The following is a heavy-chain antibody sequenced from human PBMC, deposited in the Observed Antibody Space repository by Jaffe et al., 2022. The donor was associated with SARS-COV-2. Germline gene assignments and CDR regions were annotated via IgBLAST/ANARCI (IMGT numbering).Heavy chain of an antibody. CDR1: GGSISSYY. CDR2: IYYSGST. CDR3: ARESSSGYEDAFDI. D-gene: IGHD5-12*01. Sequence: QVQLQESGPGLVKPSETLSLTCTVSGGSISSYYWSWIRQPPGKGLEWIGYIYYSGSTNYNPSLKSRVTISVDTSKNQFSLKLSSVTAADTAVYYCARESSSGYEDAFDIWGQGTMVTVSS. J-gene: IGHJ3*02. V-gene: IGHV4-59*01.